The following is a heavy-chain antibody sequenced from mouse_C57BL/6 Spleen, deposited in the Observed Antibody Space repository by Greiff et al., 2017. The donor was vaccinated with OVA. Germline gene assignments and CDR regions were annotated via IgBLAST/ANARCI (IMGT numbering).Heavy chain of an antibody. CDR1: GYSITSGYY. V-gene: IGHV3-6*01. Sequence: EVKLMESGPGLVKPSQSLSLTCSVTGYSITSGYYWNWIRQFPGNKLEWMGYISYDGSNNYNPSLKNRISITRDTSKNQFFLKLNSVTTEDTATYYCAREGYDYDLGYWGQVTTLTVSS. CDR2: ISYDGSN. D-gene: IGHD2-4*01. J-gene: IGHJ2*01. CDR3: AREGYDYDLGY.